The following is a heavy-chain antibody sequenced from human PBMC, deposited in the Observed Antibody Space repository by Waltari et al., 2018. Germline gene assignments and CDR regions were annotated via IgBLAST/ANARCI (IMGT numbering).Heavy chain of an antibody. CDR1: GFTFDDFS. CDR3: TKEKRGSNWSLFDY. D-gene: IGHD6-13*01. CDR2: IGSDGYRT. V-gene: IGHV3-43*01. J-gene: IGHJ4*02. Sequence: EVQLVESGGLVVQPGGSLRLSCAASGFTFDDFSIHWVRQAPGKGRGWAGLIGSDGYRTYYADSVKVRFTISRDNRKKSLYLQLNSVTTEDTALYYCTKEKRGSNWSLFDYWGLGTLVTVSS.